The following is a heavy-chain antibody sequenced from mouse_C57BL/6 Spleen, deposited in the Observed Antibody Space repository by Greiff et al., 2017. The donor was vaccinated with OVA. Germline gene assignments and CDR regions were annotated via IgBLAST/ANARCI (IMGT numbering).Heavy chain of an antibody. D-gene: IGHD1-1*01. J-gene: IGHJ4*01. CDR3: TTGVANAMDY. Sequence: EVQLQQSGAELVRPGASVKLSCTASGFNIKDDYMHWLKQRPEQGLEWIGWIDPENGDTEYASKFQGKATITADTSSNTAYLQLSSLTSEDTAVYYCTTGVANAMDYWGQGTSVTVSS. CDR1: GFNIKDDY. V-gene: IGHV14-4*01. CDR2: IDPENGDT.